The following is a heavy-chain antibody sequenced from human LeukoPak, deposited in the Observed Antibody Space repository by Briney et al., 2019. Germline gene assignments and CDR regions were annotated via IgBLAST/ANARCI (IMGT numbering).Heavy chain of an antibody. D-gene: IGHD6-19*01. Sequence: GASVKVSRKASGYTFTGYYMHWVRQAPGQGLEWMGWINPNSGGTNYAQKFQGRVTMTRDTSISTAYMELSRLRSDDTAVYYCARAISSGWFAEYFQRWGQGTLVTVSS. V-gene: IGHV1-2*02. CDR3: ARAISSGWFAEYFQR. J-gene: IGHJ1*01. CDR1: GYTFTGYY. CDR2: INPNSGGT.